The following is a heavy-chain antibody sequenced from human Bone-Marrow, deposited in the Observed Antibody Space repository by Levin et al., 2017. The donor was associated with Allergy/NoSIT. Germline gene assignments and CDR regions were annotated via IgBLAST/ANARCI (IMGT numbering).Heavy chain of an antibody. J-gene: IGHJ4*02. CDR3: ARDAADVAVVGPLYYCDF. D-gene: IGHD6-19*01. V-gene: IGHV3-33*01. CDR2: IWYDGSKK. CDR1: GFTFSSYG. Sequence: AGGSLRLSCAASGFTFSSYGMYWVRQAPGKGLEWVAVIWYDGSKKHYSDSVKGRFTITRDNSKNTLHLQMNSLRVEDTAVYYCARDAADVAVVGPLYYCDFWGQGTLVTVSS.